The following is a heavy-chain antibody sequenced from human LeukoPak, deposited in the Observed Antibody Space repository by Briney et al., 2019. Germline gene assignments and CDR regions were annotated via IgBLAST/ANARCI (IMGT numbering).Heavy chain of an antibody. CDR1: GGSISSSSYY. Sequence: SETLSLTCTVSGGSISSSSYYWGWIRQPPGKGLEWIGSIYYSGSTYYNPSLKSRVTISVDTSKNQFSLKLSSVTAADTAVYYCARGGQQLEFDYWGQGTLVTVSS. D-gene: IGHD6-13*01. J-gene: IGHJ4*02. CDR2: IYYSGST. CDR3: ARGGQQLEFDY. V-gene: IGHV4-39*07.